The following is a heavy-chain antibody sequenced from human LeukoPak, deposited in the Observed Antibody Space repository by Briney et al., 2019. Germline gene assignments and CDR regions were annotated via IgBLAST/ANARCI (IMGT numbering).Heavy chain of an antibody. D-gene: IGHD5-18*01. J-gene: IGHJ4*02. CDR2: ISGSGGTT. CDR3: ARRGAYSYGYYFDY. CDR1: GFTFSNYA. Sequence: GGSLRLSCAASGFTFSNYAMSWVRQAPGKGLEWVSVISGSGGTTYYADSVKGRFTISRDNAKNSLYLQMNSLRAEDTAVYYCARRGAYSYGYYFDYWGQGTLVTVSS. V-gene: IGHV3-23*01.